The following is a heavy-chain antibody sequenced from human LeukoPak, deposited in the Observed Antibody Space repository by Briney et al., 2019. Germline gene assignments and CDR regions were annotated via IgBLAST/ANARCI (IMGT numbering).Heavy chain of an antibody. CDR2: IAYDGSHK. J-gene: IGHJ6*02. D-gene: IGHD6-25*01. CDR1: GFTFSSSA. V-gene: IGHV3-30-3*01. Sequence: GGSLRLSCAASGFTFSSSAFHWVRQAPGKGLEWVAVIAYDGSHKYSADSVKGRFTISRDNSKNTVYLQMNSLRTEDTAVYYCARDGSGAAADYQYYYGMDVWGQGTTVTVSS. CDR3: ARDGSGAAADYQYYYGMDV.